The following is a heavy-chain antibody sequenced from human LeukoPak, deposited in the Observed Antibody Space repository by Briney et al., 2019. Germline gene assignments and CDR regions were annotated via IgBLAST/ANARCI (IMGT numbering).Heavy chain of an antibody. CDR1: GYTFTSYD. Sequence: ASVKVSCKAFGYTFTSYDFNWVRQASGQGLEWMGWMNPNSGNTGYAQKLQGRVTMTTDTSTSTAYMELRSLRSDDTAVYYCAREIITNYDILTGYYTGFDYWGQGTLVTVSS. D-gene: IGHD3-9*01. CDR2: MNPNSGNT. V-gene: IGHV1-8*01. J-gene: IGHJ4*02. CDR3: AREIITNYDILTGYYTGFDY.